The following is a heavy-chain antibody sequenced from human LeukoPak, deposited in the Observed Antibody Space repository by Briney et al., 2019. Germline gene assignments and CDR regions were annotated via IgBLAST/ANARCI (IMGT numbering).Heavy chain of an antibody. CDR1: GFTFSSYA. V-gene: IGHV3-9*01. J-gene: IGHJ3*02. CDR3: AMRSYVWGSYGPFDI. CDR2: ISWNSGSI. D-gene: IGHD3-16*01. Sequence: GGSLRLSCAASGFTFSSYAMSWVRQAPGKGLEWVSGISWNSGSIGYADSVKGRFTISRDNAKNSLYLQMNSLRAEDTALYYCAMRSYVWGSYGPFDIWGQGTMVTVSS.